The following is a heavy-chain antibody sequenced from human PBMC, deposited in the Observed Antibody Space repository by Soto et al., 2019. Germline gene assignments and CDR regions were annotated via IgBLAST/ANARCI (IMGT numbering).Heavy chain of an antibody. CDR2: INHSGST. J-gene: IGHJ4*02. CDR1: GGSFSGYY. D-gene: IGHD2-8*01. V-gene: IGHV4-34*01. Sequence: SETLSLTCAVYGGSFSGYYWSWIRQPPGKGLEWIGEINHSGSTNYNPSLKSRVTISVDTSKNQFSLKLSSVTAADTAVYYCARVQGYCTNGVCYTLFDYWGQGTLVTVSS. CDR3: ARVQGYCTNGVCYTLFDY.